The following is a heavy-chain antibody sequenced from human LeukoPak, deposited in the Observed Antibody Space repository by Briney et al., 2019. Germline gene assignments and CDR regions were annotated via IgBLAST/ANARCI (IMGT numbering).Heavy chain of an antibody. V-gene: IGHV4-39*02. CDR1: GGSISSSSYY. CDR2: IYYSGST. D-gene: IGHD6-13*01. CDR3: AREGIAIDY. J-gene: IGHJ4*01. Sequence: SETLSLTCTVSGGSISSSSYYWGWIRQPPGKGLEWIGSIYYSGSTLYNPSLTSRVTISVDTSKNQFSLRLNSVTAADTAVYYCAREGIAIDYWGHGTLVTVSS.